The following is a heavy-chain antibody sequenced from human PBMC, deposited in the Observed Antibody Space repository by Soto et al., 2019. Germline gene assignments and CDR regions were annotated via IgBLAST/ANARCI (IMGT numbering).Heavy chain of an antibody. CDR1: GFPFSNYY. J-gene: IGHJ4*02. D-gene: IGHD3-9*01. Sequence: HVELVQFGGGLVKPGGSLRLSCAVSGFPFSNYYMSWIRQAPGKGLEWLADISSSFVSMHYADSVKDRFSISRDNANNSLFLQMNSLRADDTAVYYCARVSATGWVVNGHEYFDYWGQGALVTVSS. V-gene: IGHV3-11*01. CDR2: ISSSFVSM. CDR3: ARVSATGWVVNGHEYFDY.